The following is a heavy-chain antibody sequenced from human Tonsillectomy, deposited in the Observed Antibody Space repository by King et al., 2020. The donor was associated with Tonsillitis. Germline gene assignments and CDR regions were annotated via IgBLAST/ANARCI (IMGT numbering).Heavy chain of an antibody. J-gene: IGHJ4*02. CDR3: AKDLMTTVTSLNSAAIDH. V-gene: IGHV3-23*04. D-gene: IGHD4-11*01. CDR1: GFTFSNYA. CDR2: VSGSGGST. Sequence: VQLVESGGGSVQPGGSLRLSCAASGFTFSNYAMNWVRQAPGKGLEWVSGVSGSGGSTYYAASVKGRFTVSRDNSKNTLFLQMNRPRAEDTAVYYCAKDLMTTVTSLNSAAIDHWGQGTLVTVSS.